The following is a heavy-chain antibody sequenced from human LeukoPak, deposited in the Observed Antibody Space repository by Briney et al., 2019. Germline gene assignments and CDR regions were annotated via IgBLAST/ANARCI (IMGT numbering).Heavy chain of an antibody. J-gene: IGHJ4*02. V-gene: IGHV3-23*01. CDR3: AGYCSGGSCFRFDY. D-gene: IGHD2-15*01. CDR2: ISGSGGST. Sequence: PGGSLRLSCAASGFTFSIYAMSWVRQAPGKGLEWVSSISGSGGSTYYADSVKGRFTISRDNSKNTLYLQMNSLRAEDTAVYYCAGYCSGGSCFRFDYWGQGTLVTVSS. CDR1: GFTFSIYA.